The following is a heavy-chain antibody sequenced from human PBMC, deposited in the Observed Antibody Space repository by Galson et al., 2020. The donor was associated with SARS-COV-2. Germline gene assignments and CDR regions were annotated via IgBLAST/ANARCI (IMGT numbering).Heavy chain of an antibody. CDR2: ISAYNGNT. V-gene: IGHV1-18*01. J-gene: IGHJ3*02. Sequence: ASVKVSCQASGYTFTSYGISWVRQAPGQGLEWMGWISAYNGNTNYAQKLQGRVTMTTDTSTSTAYMELRSLRSDDTAVYYCARDVPYYYDSSGYYVGAFDIWGQGTMVTVSS. D-gene: IGHD3-22*01. CDR3: ARDVPYYYDSSGYYVGAFDI. CDR1: GYTFTSYG.